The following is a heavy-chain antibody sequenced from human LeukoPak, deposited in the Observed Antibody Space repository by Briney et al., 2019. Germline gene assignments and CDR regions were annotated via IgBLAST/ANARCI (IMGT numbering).Heavy chain of an antibody. CDR3: ANRARGDFDY. D-gene: IGHD3-16*01. V-gene: IGHV3-30*18. J-gene: IGHJ4*01. CDR2: ISSDGSNK. CDR1: GFTFSSYG. Sequence: GGSLRLSCAASGFTFSSYGMHWVRQAPGKGLEWVAVISSDGSNKYYADSVKGRFTISRDNSKNTLYLQMNSLRAEDTAVYYCANRARGDFDYWGHGTLVTVSS.